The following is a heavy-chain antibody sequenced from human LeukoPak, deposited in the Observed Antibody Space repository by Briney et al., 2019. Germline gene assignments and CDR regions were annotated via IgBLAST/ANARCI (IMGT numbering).Heavy chain of an antibody. D-gene: IGHD6-13*01. CDR2: INHSGST. J-gene: IGHJ5*01. CDR1: GGSISSSNW. CDR3: ARALLLWYRWFDS. Sequence: PSETLSLTCAVSGGSISSSNWWSWVRQPPGKGLEWIGEINHSGSTNYNPSLKSRVTISVDTSKNQFSLKLSSVTAADTAVYYCARALLLWYRWFDSWGQGTLVTVSS. V-gene: IGHV4-4*02.